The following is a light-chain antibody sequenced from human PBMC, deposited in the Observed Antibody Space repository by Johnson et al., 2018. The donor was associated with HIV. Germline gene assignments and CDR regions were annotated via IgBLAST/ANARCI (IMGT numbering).Light chain of an antibody. J-gene: IGLJ1*01. CDR3: GTWDSSLGAWV. V-gene: IGLV1-51*02. CDR1: SSNIGNNY. Sequence: HSVLSQPPSVSAAPGQKVTISCSGSSSNIGNNYVSWYQQLPGTAPKLLIHENKKRPSGIPARFSGSKSGTSATLDITGLQTGDEADYYCGTWDSSLGAWVFGTGTKVTVL. CDR2: ENK.